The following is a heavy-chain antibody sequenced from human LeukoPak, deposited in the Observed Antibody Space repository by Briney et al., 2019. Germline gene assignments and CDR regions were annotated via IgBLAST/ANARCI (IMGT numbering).Heavy chain of an antibody. V-gene: IGHV3-66*01. Sequence: GGSLRLSCAASGFTVSSNYMSWVRQAPGKGLEWVSVIYSGGSTYYADSVKGRFTISRDNSKNTLYLQMNSLRAEDTAVYYCARTRAVTTPGDYWGQGTLVTVSS. J-gene: IGHJ4*02. CDR3: ARTRAVTTPGDY. CDR1: GFTVSSNY. CDR2: IYSGGST. D-gene: IGHD4-17*01.